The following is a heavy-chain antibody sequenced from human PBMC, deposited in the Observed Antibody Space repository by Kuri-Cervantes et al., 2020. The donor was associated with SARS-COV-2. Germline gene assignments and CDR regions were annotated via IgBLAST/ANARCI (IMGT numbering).Heavy chain of an antibody. CDR2: IYSGGST. V-gene: IGHV3-53*01. J-gene: IGHJ4*02. D-gene: IGHD1-1*01. Sequence: GGSLRLSCAASGFTVSSNYMSWVRQAPGKGLEWVSVIYSGGSTYYADSVKGRFTISRDNSKNTLYLQMSSLRADDTAVYYCAKDLYGKTTGFDYWGQGTLVTVSS. CDR1: GFTVSSNY. CDR3: AKDLYGKTTGFDY.